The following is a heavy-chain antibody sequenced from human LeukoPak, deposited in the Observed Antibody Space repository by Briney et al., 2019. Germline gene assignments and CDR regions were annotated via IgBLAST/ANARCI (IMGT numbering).Heavy chain of an antibody. CDR2: INWNGGST. Sequence: GGSLRLSCAASGFTFDDYGMSWVRQAPGKELELVSGINWNGGSTGYAGSVKGRFTISRDNAKNSLYLHMNSLRAEDTALYYCAKDRSGNSYGHFDYWGQGTLVTVSS. CDR1: GFTFDDYG. CDR3: AKDRSGNSYGHFDY. V-gene: IGHV3-20*04. D-gene: IGHD3-10*01. J-gene: IGHJ4*02.